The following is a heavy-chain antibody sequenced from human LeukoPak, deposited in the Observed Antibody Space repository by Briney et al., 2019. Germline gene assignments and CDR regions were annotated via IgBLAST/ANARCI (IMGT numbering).Heavy chain of an antibody. D-gene: IGHD7-27*01. CDR1: GASVTDYY. Sequence: SETLSLTCTVSGASVTDYYWSWIRQSPGTGLEWISYIHHSGNSDYNPSLRSRVTTSLDTSKNQFSLNLISVTAAVTAVYYCTRGHWGLQSWSQGTLVTVSS. J-gene: IGHJ5*02. CDR3: TRGHWGLQS. V-gene: IGHV4-59*02. CDR2: IHHSGNS.